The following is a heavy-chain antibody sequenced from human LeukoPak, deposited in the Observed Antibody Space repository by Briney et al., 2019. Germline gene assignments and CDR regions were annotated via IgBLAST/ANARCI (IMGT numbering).Heavy chain of an antibody. CDR1: GFTFSSYS. CDR2: ISSSSSAI. CDR3: ARPGEIAAPGNPDY. J-gene: IGHJ4*02. V-gene: IGHV3-48*01. D-gene: IGHD6-13*01. Sequence: GGSLRLSCAASGFTFSSYSMNWVRQAPGKGLEWVSYISSSSSAIYYADSVKGRFTISRDNSKNTLYLQLNSLRVEDTAVYYCARPGEIAAPGNPDYWGQGTLVTVSS.